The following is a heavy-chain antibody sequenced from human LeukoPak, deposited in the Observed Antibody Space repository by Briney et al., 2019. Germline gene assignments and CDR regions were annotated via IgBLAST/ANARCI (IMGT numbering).Heavy chain of an antibody. V-gene: IGHV4-59*01. D-gene: IGHD5-24*01. Sequence: PSETLSLTCTVSGGSISSYYWSWIRQPPGKGLEWIGYIYYSGSTNYNPSLKSRVTISVDTSKNQFSLKLSSVTAADTAVYYCARARRDGYNWYYFDYWGQGTLVTVSS. CDR1: GGSISSYY. CDR2: IYYSGST. J-gene: IGHJ4*02. CDR3: ARARRDGYNWYYFDY.